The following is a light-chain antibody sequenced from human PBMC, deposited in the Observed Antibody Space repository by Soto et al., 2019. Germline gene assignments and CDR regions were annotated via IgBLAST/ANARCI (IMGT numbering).Light chain of an antibody. V-gene: IGLV1-40*01. J-gene: IGLJ1*01. Sequence: QSGPTQPPSVSEPPGQRVTICCTGSSSNIGAGYEAHWYQQVPGTAPKLLIYENNNRPSGVPDRFSGSKSGTSASLAITGLQAEDEAEYYCQSYDSSLSGYVFGTGTKLTVL. CDR1: SSNIGAGYE. CDR3: QSYDSSLSGYV. CDR2: ENN.